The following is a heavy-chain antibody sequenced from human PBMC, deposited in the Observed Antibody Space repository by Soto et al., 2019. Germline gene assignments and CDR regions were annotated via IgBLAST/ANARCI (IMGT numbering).Heavy chain of an antibody. Sequence: QVQLVQSGGGVVQPGRSLRLSCAASGFDFNTYGLHWVRQAPGKGLEWVAGISFDGGNQYYADSVKGRFTISRDKSNNTLYLQMISLGAEDTATYYCAKDSRVTAAGSGGWFDPWGQGTLVIVSS. V-gene: IGHV3-30*18. CDR3: AKDSRVTAAGSGGWFDP. J-gene: IGHJ5*02. D-gene: IGHD6-13*01. CDR1: GFDFNTYG. CDR2: ISFDGGNQ.